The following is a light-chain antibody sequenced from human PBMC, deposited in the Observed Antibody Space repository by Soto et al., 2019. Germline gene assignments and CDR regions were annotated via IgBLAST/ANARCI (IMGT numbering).Light chain of an antibody. J-gene: IGKJ5*01. CDR1: QSVGSN. CDR3: QQYNNWPIT. V-gene: IGKV3-15*01. CDR2: GAS. Sequence: EIVLTQSPATMSVSPGERATLSCRASQSVGSNLAWYQLKPGQTPRLLISGASTRATGIPARFSGSGSGTEFTLTINSLQSEDFAVYYCQQYNNWPITFGQGTRLEI.